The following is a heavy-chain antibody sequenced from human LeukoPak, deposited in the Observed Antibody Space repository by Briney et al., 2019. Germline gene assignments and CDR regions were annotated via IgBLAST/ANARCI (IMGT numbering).Heavy chain of an antibody. CDR1: GGSFSGYS. V-gene: IGHV4-34*01. Sequence: SETLSLTCAVYGGSFSGYSWIWIRQPPGKGLEWTGEINHSGSANYNPSLKSRVNISVDTSKNQFSLKLSSVTAADTAVYYCARGAYYDILTGYYNPSPFDYWGQGTLVTVSS. CDR2: INHSGSA. CDR3: ARGAYYDILTGYYNPSPFDY. D-gene: IGHD3-9*01. J-gene: IGHJ4*02.